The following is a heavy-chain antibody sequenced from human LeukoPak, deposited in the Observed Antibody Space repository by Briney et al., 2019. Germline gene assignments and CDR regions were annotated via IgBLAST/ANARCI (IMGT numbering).Heavy chain of an antibody. V-gene: IGHV3-21*01. D-gene: IGHD3-10*01. CDR3: ARESGSPDY. J-gene: IGHJ4*02. CDR2: ISSSSNYI. Sequence: GGSLGLSCAASGFTFSSYNMNWVRQAPGKGLEWVSSISSSSNYIYYADSVKGRFTISRDNAKNSVYLQVNSLRAEDTALYYCARESGSPDYWGQGALVTVSS. CDR1: GFTFSSYN.